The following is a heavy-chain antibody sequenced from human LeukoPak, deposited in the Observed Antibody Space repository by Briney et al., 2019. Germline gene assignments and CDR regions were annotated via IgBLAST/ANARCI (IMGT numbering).Heavy chain of an antibody. CDR2: MNPNSGDI. J-gene: IGHJ4*02. CDR3: ARGGHDILTGSYRVRYYFDY. V-gene: IGHV1-2*02. D-gene: IGHD3-9*01. CDR1: GYTFTASY. Sequence: ASVKVSCKASGYTFTASYIHWVRLAPGQGLEWMGWMNPNSGDIHYAQKFQGRVTMTRDTSISTAYMDLSRLGSDDTAVYYCARGGHDILTGSYRVRYYFDYWGQGTLVTVSS.